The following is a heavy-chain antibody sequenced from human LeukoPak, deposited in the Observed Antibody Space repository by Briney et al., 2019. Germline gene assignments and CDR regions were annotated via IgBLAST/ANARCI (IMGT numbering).Heavy chain of an antibody. CDR2: INPNSGGT. CDR3: ARAIVIVTSSFDP. V-gene: IGHV1-2*02. CDR1: GYSFTRNY. D-gene: IGHD1-26*01. Sequence: ASVKVSCKASGYSFTRNYMHLVRQAPGQGLEWMGWINPNSGGTNYAQKFQGRVTMTRDTSISTAYMELSRLRSDDTAVYYCARAIVIVTSSFDPWGQGTLVTVSS. J-gene: IGHJ5*02.